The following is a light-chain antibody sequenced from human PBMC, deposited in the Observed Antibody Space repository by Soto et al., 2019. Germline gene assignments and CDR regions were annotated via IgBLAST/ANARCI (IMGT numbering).Light chain of an antibody. CDR2: GAS. V-gene: IGKV3-20*01. J-gene: IGKJ1*01. CDR3: QQYGSSGT. Sequence: EIVLTQSPGTLSLSPGERATLSCRASQSVDSTYLTWYQQKPGQAPRLLIYGASGRATGIPDRFSGSGSGTDFTLTISRLEPEDFAVYYCQQYGSSGTFGQGTKVDI. CDR1: QSVDSTY.